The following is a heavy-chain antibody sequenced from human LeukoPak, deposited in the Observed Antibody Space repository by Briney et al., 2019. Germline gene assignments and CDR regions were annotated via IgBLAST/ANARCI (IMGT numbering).Heavy chain of an antibody. CDR1: GGSISRGGYY. D-gene: IGHD2-15*01. J-gene: IGHJ4*02. CDR2: IYYSGST. V-gene: IGHV4-31*03. Sequence: SETLSLTCTVSGGSISRGGYYWSWIRQHPGKGLEWIGYIYYSGSTYYNPSLKSRVTISVDTSKNQFSLKLSSVTAADTAVYYCAREDCSGGSCYSDYWGQGTLVTVSS. CDR3: AREDCSGGSCYSDY.